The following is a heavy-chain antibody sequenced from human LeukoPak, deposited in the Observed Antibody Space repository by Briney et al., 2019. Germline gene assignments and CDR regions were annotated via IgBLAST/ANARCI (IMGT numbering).Heavy chain of an antibody. V-gene: IGHV3-21*04. Sequence: PGGSLRLSCAASGFTFSSYSMNWVRQAPGKGLEWVSSISSSSSYIYYADSVKGRFTISRDNAKNSLYLQMNSLRAEDMALYYCAKDIWWELRGPFDYWGQGTLVTVSS. CDR1: GFTFSSYS. CDR3: AKDIWWELRGPFDY. J-gene: IGHJ4*02. D-gene: IGHD1-26*01. CDR2: ISSSSSYI.